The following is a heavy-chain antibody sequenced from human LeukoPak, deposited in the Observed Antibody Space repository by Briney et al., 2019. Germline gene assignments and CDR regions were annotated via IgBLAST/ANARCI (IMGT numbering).Heavy chain of an antibody. CDR3: AKVQYGDYGCFDY. J-gene: IGHJ4*02. CDR1: GFTFSSYW. CDR2: IFSDGSNI. D-gene: IGHD4-17*01. Sequence: GGSLRLSCAASGFTFSSYWMHWVRQAPGKGLVWISRIFSDGSNINYADSVKGRFTISRDNAKNTLDLQMNSLRAEDTAVYYCAKVQYGDYGCFDYWGQGTLVTVSS. V-gene: IGHV3-74*01.